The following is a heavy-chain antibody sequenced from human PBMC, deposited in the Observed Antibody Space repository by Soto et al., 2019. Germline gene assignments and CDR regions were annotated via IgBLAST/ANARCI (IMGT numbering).Heavy chain of an antibody. V-gene: IGHV1-18*01. CDR1: GYTFTTYA. J-gene: IGHJ4*02. CDR2: ISAYNGNT. CDR3: TRDVPPFDY. Sequence: QVQLVQSGAELKKPGASVKVSCKASGYTFTTYAISWVRQAPGQGLEWMGWISAYNGNTNYAQNLQGRVTMTTDTSTSKAYRDLRSLRSDDTAVYYCTRDVPPFDYWGQGTLVTVSS. D-gene: IGHD2-2*01.